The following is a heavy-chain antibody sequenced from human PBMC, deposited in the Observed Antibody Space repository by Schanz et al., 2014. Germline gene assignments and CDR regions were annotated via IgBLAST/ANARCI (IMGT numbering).Heavy chain of an antibody. V-gene: IGHV3-23*04. J-gene: IGHJ4*02. D-gene: IGHD3-3*01. CDR1: GFTFDDYT. CDR3: AKDGRLPYYETGSDFDY. Sequence: EVQLVESGGALVQPGGSLRLSCAGSGFTFDDYTMHWVRQPPGKGLEWVSRMIGSGSSVFYADSVKGRFTISRDNLKNTVYLQMNSLRAGDTAVYYCAKDGRLPYYETGSDFDYWRQGTLVAGSS. CDR2: MIGSGSSV.